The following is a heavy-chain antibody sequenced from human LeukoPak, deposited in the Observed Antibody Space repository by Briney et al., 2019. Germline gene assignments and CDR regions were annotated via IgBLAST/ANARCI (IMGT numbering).Heavy chain of an antibody. V-gene: IGHV1-69*05. Sequence: SVTVSCKASGSTFSSYAISWVRPAPGQGLECMGRIIPIFGTAHYAQKFQGRVTITTDESTSTAYMELSSLRSEDTAVYYCAKPLIAVAGTSAFDIWGQGTMVTVSS. CDR3: AKPLIAVAGTSAFDI. CDR2: IIPIFGTA. J-gene: IGHJ3*02. CDR1: GSTFSSYA. D-gene: IGHD6-19*01.